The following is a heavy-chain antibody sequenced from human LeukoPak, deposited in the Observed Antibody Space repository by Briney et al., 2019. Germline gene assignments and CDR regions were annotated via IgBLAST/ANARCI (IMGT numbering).Heavy chain of an antibody. Sequence: GGSLRLSCAASGFTFSSYWMSWVRQAPGKGLEWVANIKQDGSEKYYVDSVRGRFTISRDNAWNLVYLQMNSLRAEDTAVYYCAKYLPGSFVDNWGQGTLVTVSS. CDR2: IKQDGSEK. D-gene: IGHD1-26*01. J-gene: IGHJ4*02. CDR3: AKYLPGSFVDN. V-gene: IGHV3-7*01. CDR1: GFTFSSYW.